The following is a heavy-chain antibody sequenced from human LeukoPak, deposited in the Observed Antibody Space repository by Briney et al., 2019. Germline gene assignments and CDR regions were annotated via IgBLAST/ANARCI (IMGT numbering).Heavy chain of an antibody. CDR3: AKDPIAAAGTFYYYGMDV. D-gene: IGHD6-13*01. Sequence: GGSLRLSCAAPGFTFSSYAMSWVRQAPGKGLEWVSAISGSGGSTYYADSVKGRFTISRDNSKNTLYLQMNSLRAEDTAVYYCAKDPIAAAGTFYYYGMDVWGQGTTVTVSS. J-gene: IGHJ6*02. CDR2: ISGSGGST. CDR1: GFTFSSYA. V-gene: IGHV3-23*01.